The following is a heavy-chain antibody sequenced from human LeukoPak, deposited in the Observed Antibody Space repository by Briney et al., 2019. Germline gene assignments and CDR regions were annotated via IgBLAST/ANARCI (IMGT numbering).Heavy chain of an antibody. D-gene: IGHD6-6*01. CDR1: DGSISSYY. CDR2: IYTSGST. J-gene: IGHJ6*03. V-gene: IGHV4-4*07. Sequence: PSETLSLTCTVSDGSISSYYWSWIRQPAGKGLEWIGRIYTSGSTNYNPSLKSRVTMSVDTSKNQFSLKLGSVTAADTAVYYCARSEQLAPRYYYYYMDVWGKGTTVTVSS. CDR3: ARSEQLAPRYYYYYMDV.